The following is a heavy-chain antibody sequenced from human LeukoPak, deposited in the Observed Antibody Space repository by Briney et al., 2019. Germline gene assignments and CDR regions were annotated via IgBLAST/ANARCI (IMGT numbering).Heavy chain of an antibody. CDR3: ARGTRGYSGYDFDY. CDR2: ISSSSSYI. J-gene: IGHJ4*02. V-gene: IGHV3-21*01. D-gene: IGHD5-12*01. CDR1: GFTFSSYS. Sequence: GSLRLSCAASGFTFSSYSMNWVRQAPGKGLEWVSSISSSSSYIYYADSVKGRSTISRDNAKNSLYLQMNRLRAEDTAVYYCARGTRGYSGYDFDYWGQGTLVTVSS.